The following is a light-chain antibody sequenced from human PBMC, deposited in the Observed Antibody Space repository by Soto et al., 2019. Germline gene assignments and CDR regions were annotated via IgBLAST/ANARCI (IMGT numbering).Light chain of an antibody. CDR1: QSIGGW. CDR3: QHYINYSYT. CDR2: GAS. V-gene: IGKV1-5*01. J-gene: IGKJ2*01. Sequence: DIQMTQSPSTLSASVGDRVTITCRASQSIGGWLAWYQQKPGKAPKLLIFGASILESGVPSRFSGSESGTEFTLTISSLQPDDFAIYYYQHYINYSYTFGQGTKLEIK.